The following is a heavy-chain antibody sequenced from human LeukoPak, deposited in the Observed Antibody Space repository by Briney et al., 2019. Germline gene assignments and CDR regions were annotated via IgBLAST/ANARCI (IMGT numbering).Heavy chain of an antibody. CDR2: ISSSGSTI. V-gene: IGHV3-48*04. J-gene: IGHJ4*02. Sequence: PGGSLRLSCAASGFTFSNYGMSWVRQSPGKGLEWISFISSSGSTIFYADSVKGRFTISRDTTKNTLSVQMNSLRADDTAVYYCARERTPKPYYGSGSYDRYYDHWGQGTLVTVSS. CDR3: ARERTPKPYYGSGSYDRYYDH. CDR1: GFTFSNYG. D-gene: IGHD3-10*01.